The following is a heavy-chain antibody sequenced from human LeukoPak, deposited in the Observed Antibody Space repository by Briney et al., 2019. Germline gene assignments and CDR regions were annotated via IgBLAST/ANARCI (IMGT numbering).Heavy chain of an antibody. D-gene: IGHD1-26*01. CDR1: GFTFSNYA. CDR2: IRYDGSNK. Sequence: GSLRLSCAASGFTFSNYAMSWVRQAPGKGLEWVAFIRYDGSNKYYADSVKGRFTISRDNSKNTLYLQMNSLRAEDTAVYYCAKEVGATRSYYFDYWGQGTLVTVSS. J-gene: IGHJ4*02. CDR3: AKEVGATRSYYFDY. V-gene: IGHV3-30*02.